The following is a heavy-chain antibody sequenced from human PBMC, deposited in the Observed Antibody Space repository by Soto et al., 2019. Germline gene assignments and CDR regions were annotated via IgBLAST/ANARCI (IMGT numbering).Heavy chain of an antibody. V-gene: IGHV1-69*18. CDR2: IIPFIGAP. Sequence: QVQLVQSGAEVKKPGSSVKVSCKASGGTFNTYSFGWLRQAPGQGLQWMGSIIPFIGAPNYAQKFQDRVTITADESTTTDYMELSGLKSEDTAVYFCARGGDSSSLRAFYSYGFDVWGQGTSVTVSS. CDR3: ARGGDSSSLRAFYSYGFDV. D-gene: IGHD6-6*01. J-gene: IGHJ6*02. CDR1: GGTFNTYS.